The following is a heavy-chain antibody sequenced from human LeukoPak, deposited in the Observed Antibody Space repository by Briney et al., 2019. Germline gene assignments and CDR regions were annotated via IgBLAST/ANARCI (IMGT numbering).Heavy chain of an antibody. D-gene: IGHD1-1*01. J-gene: IGHJ5*02. V-gene: IGHV4-4*07. CDR1: GGSINTFY. CDR3: ARDSMYIQTGTTP. CDR2: IFTSGST. Sequence: PSETLSLTCTVSGGSINTFYWSWIRQPAGKGLEWIGRIFTSGSTNYNPSLKSRVTMSVDASKNQFSLKLSSVTAADTALYYCARDSMYIQTGTTPWGQGTLVTVSS.